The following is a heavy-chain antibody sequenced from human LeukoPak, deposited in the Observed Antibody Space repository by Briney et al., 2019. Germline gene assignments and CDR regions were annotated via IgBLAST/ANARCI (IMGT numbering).Heavy chain of an antibody. CDR1: GGSISSYY. CDR3: AREQDSLAVYAFDI. CDR2: IYYSGST. J-gene: IGHJ3*02. D-gene: IGHD2-8*02. V-gene: IGHV4-59*12. Sequence: SETLSLTCTVSGGSISSYYWSWIRQPPGKGLEWIGYIYYSGSTNYNPSLKSRVTMSVDTSKNQFSLKLSSVTAADTAVYYRAREQDSLAVYAFDIWGQGTMVTVSS.